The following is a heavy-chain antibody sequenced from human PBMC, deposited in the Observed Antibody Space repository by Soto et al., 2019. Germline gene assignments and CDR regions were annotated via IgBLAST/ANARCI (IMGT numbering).Heavy chain of an antibody. V-gene: IGHV1-18*01. D-gene: IGHD2-15*01. CDR3: ARDGYCSGGSCLSVYGMDV. J-gene: IGHJ6*02. Sequence: ASVKVSCKASGYTFTSYGISWVRQAPGQGLEWMGWISAYNGNTNYAQKLQCRVTMTTDTSTSTAYMELRSLRSDDTAVYYCARDGYCSGGSCLSVYGMDVWGQGTTVTVSS. CDR2: ISAYNGNT. CDR1: GYTFTSYG.